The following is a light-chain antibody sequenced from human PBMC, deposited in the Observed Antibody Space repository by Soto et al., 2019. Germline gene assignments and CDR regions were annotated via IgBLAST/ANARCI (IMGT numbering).Light chain of an antibody. CDR3: HQSHRTPVD. CDR1: QSFRIY. J-gene: IGKJ2*01. CDR2: AAS. Sequence: IQMTQSPSSLSASVGDRVTITCRASQSFRIYLNWYQHKPGKAPRLLIYAASGLQSGVPSRFSGSASETDFILTISSLQPEDSAAYYCHQSHRTPVDFGQGTKREIK. V-gene: IGKV1-39*01.